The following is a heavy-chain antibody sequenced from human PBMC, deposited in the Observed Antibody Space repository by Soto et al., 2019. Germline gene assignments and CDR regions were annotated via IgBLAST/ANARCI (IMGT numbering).Heavy chain of an antibody. CDR1: GGTFSSYA. CDR3: ASGTVTTFGGGYYCYGMDV. V-gene: IGHV1-69*13. J-gene: IGHJ6*02. Sequence: ASVKVSCKASGGTFSSYAISWVRQAPGQGLEWMGGIIPIFGTANYAQKFQGRVTITADESTSTAYMELSSLRSEDTAVYYCASGTVTTFGGGYYCYGMDVWGQGTTVTGSS. D-gene: IGHD3-16*01. CDR2: IIPIFGTA.